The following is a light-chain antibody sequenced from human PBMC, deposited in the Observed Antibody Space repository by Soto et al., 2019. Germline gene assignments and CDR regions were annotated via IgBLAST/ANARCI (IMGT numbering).Light chain of an antibody. V-gene: IGKV3-20*01. CDR2: DAS. CDR3: QQYGSSPPT. CDR1: QSVTSTF. Sequence: VLTQSPGTLSLSPGERATLSCRASQSVTSTFLAWYQQKPGQAPRLLIHDASSRATGIPDRFSGSGSGTDFTLTISRLEPEDFAVYYCQQYGSSPPTFGQGTKVDIK. J-gene: IGKJ1*01.